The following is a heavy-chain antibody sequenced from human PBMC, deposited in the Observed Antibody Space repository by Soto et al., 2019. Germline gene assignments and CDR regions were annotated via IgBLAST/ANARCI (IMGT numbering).Heavy chain of an antibody. J-gene: IGHJ4*02. CDR1: GFTASSNY. CDR2: IYSGGST. Sequence: PGGSLRRSYAGFGFTASSNYTSWVRQAPGKGLEWVSVIYSGGSTYYADSVKGRFTISRDNSKNTLYLQMNSLRAEDTAVYYCASDPFYWGQGTLVTVSS. CDR3: ASDPFY. V-gene: IGHV3-66*01.